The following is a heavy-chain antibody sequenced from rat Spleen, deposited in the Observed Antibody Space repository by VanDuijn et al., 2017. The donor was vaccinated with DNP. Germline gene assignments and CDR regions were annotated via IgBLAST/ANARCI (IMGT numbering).Heavy chain of an antibody. J-gene: IGHJ1*01. D-gene: IGHD1-11*01. V-gene: IGHV5-25*01. CDR3: ARPLYGGYYWYFDF. CDR2: ISTGDGST. Sequence: EVKLVESGGGLVQPGRSLKLSCAASGFTFSNYYMAWVRQAPTKGLEWVAYISTGDGSTSYRDFVKGRFTISRDNAKSTLYLQMNSLRSEDTATYYCARPLYGGYYWYFDFWGPGTMVTVSS. CDR1: GFTFSNYY.